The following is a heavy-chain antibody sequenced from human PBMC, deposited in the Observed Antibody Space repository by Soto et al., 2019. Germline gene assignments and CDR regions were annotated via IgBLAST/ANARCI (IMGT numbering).Heavy chain of an antibody. CDR1: GGSISSYY. CDR3: AGYSNYWYFDL. Sequence: QVQLQESGPGLVKPSETLSLTCTVSGGSISSYYWSWIRQLPGKGLEWIGYIYYSGSTNYNPSLKSRVTISVDTSKNQFSLKLSSVTAADTAVYYCAGYSNYWYFDLWGRGTLVTVSS. D-gene: IGHD4-4*01. V-gene: IGHV4-59*08. CDR2: IYYSGST. J-gene: IGHJ2*01.